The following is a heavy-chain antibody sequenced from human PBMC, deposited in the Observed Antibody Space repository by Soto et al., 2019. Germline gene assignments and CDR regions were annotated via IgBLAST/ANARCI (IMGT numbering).Heavy chain of an antibody. CDR3: ASDPIFYYASSGYGGSYFDY. CDR2: IYHSGST. CDR1: GASVTSDDYY. D-gene: IGHD3-22*01. J-gene: IGHJ4*02. V-gene: IGHV4-30-4*01. Sequence: SETLSLTCAVSGASVTSDDYYWSWIRQPPGKGLEWIGYIYHSGSTYYNPSLKSRVSISIETSKNQFSLKLTSLTAADTAVYYCASDPIFYYASSGYGGSYFDYWGQGSRVTVSS.